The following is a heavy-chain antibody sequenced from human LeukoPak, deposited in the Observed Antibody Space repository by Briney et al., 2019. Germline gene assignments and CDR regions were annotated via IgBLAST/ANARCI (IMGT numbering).Heavy chain of an antibody. D-gene: IGHD6-19*01. CDR3: ARVGYSSGWYVDYYYYYMDV. CDR1: GFTFSSYS. Sequence: GGSLRLSCAASGFTFSSYSMNWVRQAPGKGLEWVSSISSSSSYIYYADSVKGRFTISRDNAKNSLYLQMNSLRAEDTAVYYCARVGYSSGWYVDYYYYYMDVWGKGTTVTISS. V-gene: IGHV3-21*01. CDR2: ISSSSSYI. J-gene: IGHJ6*03.